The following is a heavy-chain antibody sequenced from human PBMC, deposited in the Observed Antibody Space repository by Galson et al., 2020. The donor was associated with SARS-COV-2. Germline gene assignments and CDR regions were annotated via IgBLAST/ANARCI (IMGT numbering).Heavy chain of an antibody. CDR2: ISAYNGNT. D-gene: IGHD2-2*01. CDR1: GYTFTSYG. V-gene: IGHV1-18*01. Sequence: ASVKVSCKASGYTFTSYGISWVRQAPGQGLEWMGWISAYNGNTNYAQKLQGRVTMTTDTSTSTAYMELRSLRSDDTAVYYCARGWTYCSSTSCADALDIWGQGTMVTVSS. CDR3: ARGWTYCSSTSCADALDI. J-gene: IGHJ3*02.